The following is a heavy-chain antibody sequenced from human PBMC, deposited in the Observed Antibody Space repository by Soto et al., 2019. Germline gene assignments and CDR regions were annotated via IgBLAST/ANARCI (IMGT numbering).Heavy chain of an antibody. CDR2: ISHSGIT. D-gene: IGHD1-26*01. CDR3: ARVLSGWFDP. J-gene: IGHJ5*02. V-gene: IGHV4-4*02. CDR1: GGSVTSANW. Sequence: SETPSLTCAVSGGSVTSANWWTWVRQPPGGGLEWIGEISHSGITNYKASLKSRVTMSVDKTKNDVSLKLTSVTAADTAVYYCARVLSGWFDPWGQGTPVTGSS.